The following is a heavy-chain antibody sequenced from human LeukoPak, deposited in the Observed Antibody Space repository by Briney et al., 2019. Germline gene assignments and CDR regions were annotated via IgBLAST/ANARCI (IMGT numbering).Heavy chain of an antibody. CDR3: ARAASGYSYGLYWD. D-gene: IGHD5-18*01. J-gene: IGHJ4*02. V-gene: IGHV1-2*04. CDR1: GFTFTGYY. Sequence: ASVKVSCRSSGFTFTGYYMHWVRHAPGQGLEWMGWINPNSGGTNYAQKFQGWVTMTRDTSISTAYMELSRLRSDDTAVYYCARAASGYSYGLYWDCGQGTLVTVSS. CDR2: INPNSGGT.